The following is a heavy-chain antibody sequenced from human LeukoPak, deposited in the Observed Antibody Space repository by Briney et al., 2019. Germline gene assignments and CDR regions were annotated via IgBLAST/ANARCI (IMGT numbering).Heavy chain of an antibody. CDR1: GFTFSDYY. V-gene: IGHV3-11*06. Sequence: GGSLRLSCAASGFTFSDYYMSWVRQAPGKGLEWVSYISSSSSYTNYADSVKGRFTISRGNAKNSLYLQMTSLRAEDTAVYYCAREGTAGFGELSIWGQGALVTVSS. J-gene: IGHJ4*02. CDR3: AREGTAGFGELSI. CDR2: ISSSSSYT. D-gene: IGHD3-10*01.